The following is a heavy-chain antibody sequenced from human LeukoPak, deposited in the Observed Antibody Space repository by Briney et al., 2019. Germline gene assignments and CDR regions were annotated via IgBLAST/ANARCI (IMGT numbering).Heavy chain of an antibody. CDR2: ISSSSSYI. CDR3: ARVPGGCSGGSCYVYYYYGMGV. V-gene: IGHV3-21*01. D-gene: IGHD2-15*01. CDR1: GFTFSSCS. J-gene: IGHJ6*02. Sequence: GGSLRLSCAASGFTFSSCSMNWVRQAPGKGLEWVSSISSSSSYIYCADSVKGRFTISRDNAKNSLYLQMNSLRAEDTAVYYCARVPGGCSGGSCYVYYYYGMGVWGQGTTVTVSS.